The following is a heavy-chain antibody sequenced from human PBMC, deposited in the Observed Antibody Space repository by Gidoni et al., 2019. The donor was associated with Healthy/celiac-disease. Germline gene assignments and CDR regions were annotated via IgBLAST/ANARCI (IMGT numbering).Heavy chain of an antibody. CDR3: ARDPIVVVINYGMDV. CDR1: VFTFSSYA. CDR2: ISYDGSNK. D-gene: IGHD3-22*01. J-gene: IGHJ6*02. V-gene: IGHV3-30-3*01. Sequence: QVQLVASGGGVVQPGSSLRLSCAASVFTFSSYAMHWVRQAPGKGLEWVAVISYDGSNKYYADSVKGRFTISRDNSKNTLYLQMNSLRAEDTAVYYCARDPIVVVINYGMDVWGQGTTVTVSS.